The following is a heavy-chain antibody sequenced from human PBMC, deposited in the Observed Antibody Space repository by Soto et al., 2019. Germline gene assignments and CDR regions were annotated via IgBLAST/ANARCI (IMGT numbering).Heavy chain of an antibody. CDR2: IYYSGST. D-gene: IGHD3-3*01. J-gene: IGHJ4*02. CDR1: GGSISSYY. Sequence: SETLSLTCTVSGGSISSYYWSWIRQPPGKGLEWIGYIYYSGSTNYNPSLKSRVTISVDTSKNQFSLKLSSVTAADTAVYYCARHRLGRFLEWYIDYWGQGTLVTVS. CDR3: ARHRLGRFLEWYIDY. V-gene: IGHV4-59*08.